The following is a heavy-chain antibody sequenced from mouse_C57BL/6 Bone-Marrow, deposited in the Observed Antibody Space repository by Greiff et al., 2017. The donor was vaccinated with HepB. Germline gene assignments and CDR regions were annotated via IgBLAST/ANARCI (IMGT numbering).Heavy chain of an antibody. CDR2: FYPGSGSI. D-gene: IGHD1-1*01. J-gene: IGHJ1*03. CDR3: ARHALFYGSSYGWYFDV. CDR1: GYTFTEYT. V-gene: IGHV1-62-2*01. Sequence: LQESGAELVKPGASVKLSCKASGYTFTEYTIHWVKQRSGQGLEWIGWFYPGSGSIKYNEKFKDKATLTADKSSSTVYMELSRLTSEDSAVYFCARHALFYGSSYGWYFDVWGTGTTVTVSS.